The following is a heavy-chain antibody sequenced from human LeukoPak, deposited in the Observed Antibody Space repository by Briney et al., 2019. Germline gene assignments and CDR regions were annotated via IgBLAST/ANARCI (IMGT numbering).Heavy chain of an antibody. CDR1: GGSISSSNW. J-gene: IGHJ3*02. Sequence: PSGTLSLTCAVSGGSISSSNWWSWVRQPPGKGLEWIGEIYHSGSTNYNPSLKSRVTISVDTSKNQFSLKLSSVTAADTAVYYCARIVWRDTAMAIRSAFDIWGQGTMVTVSS. CDR3: ARIVWRDTAMAIRSAFDI. CDR2: IYHSGST. V-gene: IGHV4-4*02. D-gene: IGHD5-18*01.